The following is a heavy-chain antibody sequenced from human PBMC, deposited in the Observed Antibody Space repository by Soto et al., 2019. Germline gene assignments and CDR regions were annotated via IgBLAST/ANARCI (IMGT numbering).Heavy chain of an antibody. J-gene: IGHJ6*03. D-gene: IGHD6-25*01. Sequence: SETLSLTCTVFGGSISPYYWSWIRQSPGSGLDLIGYVYYSGNTNYNPSLESRVTISVDTSRNQFSLKLTSVTAADTAVYYCARKGAAASYAHYYMDVWGTGTTVTVSS. CDR1: GGSISPYY. CDR2: VYYSGNT. V-gene: IGHV4-59*01. CDR3: ARKGAAASYAHYYMDV.